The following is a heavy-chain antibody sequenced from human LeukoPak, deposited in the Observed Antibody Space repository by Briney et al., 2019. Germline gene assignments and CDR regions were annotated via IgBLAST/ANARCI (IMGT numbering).Heavy chain of an antibody. CDR3: ARGYSSSWYGADPLGY. V-gene: IGHV4-39*07. J-gene: IGHJ4*02. CDR2: IYYSGIT. Sequence: SETLSLTCTVSDGSISSASYYWGWIRQPPGKGLEWVGSIYYSGITYYNPSLKSRVTISVDTSKNQFSLKLSSVTAADTAVYYCARGYSSSWYGADPLGYWGQGTLVTVSS. CDR1: DGSISSASYY. D-gene: IGHD6-13*01.